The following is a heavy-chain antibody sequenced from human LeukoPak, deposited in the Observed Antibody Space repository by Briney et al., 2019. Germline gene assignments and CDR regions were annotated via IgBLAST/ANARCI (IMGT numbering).Heavy chain of an antibody. CDR1: GGSISSYY. CDR2: IYYSGST. Sequence: SETLSLTCTVSGGSISSYYWSWIRQPPGKGLEWIGYIYYSGSTNYNPSLKSRVTISVDTSKNQFSLKLSSVTAADTAVYYCARRYCRGGTCYFDYWGQGTLVIVSS. CDR3: ARRYCRGGTCYFDY. D-gene: IGHD2-15*01. V-gene: IGHV4-59*08. J-gene: IGHJ4*02.